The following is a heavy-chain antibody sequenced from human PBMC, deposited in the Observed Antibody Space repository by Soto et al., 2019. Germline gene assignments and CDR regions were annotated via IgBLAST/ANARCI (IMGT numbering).Heavy chain of an antibody. D-gene: IGHD3-16*01. Sequence: QVQLQESGPGLVKPSETLSLTCTVSGGSISSYYWSWIRQPPGKGLEWIGYIYYSGSTNYNPSLKSRVTISVDTSKNQFSLKLSSVTAADSAVYYCARWGSYDSDAFDIWGQGTMVTVSS. V-gene: IGHV4-59*01. CDR2: IYYSGST. J-gene: IGHJ3*02. CDR3: ARWGSYDSDAFDI. CDR1: GGSISSYY.